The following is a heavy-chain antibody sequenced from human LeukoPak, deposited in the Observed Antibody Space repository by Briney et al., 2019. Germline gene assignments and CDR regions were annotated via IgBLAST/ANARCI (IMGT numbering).Heavy chain of an antibody. CDR1: GFTFSSYA. CDR3: ARHDRSMRFFDY. D-gene: IGHD1-1*01. CDR2: ISGDGSTT. V-gene: IGHV3-23*01. Sequence: GGSLRLSCAASGFTFSSYAMSWVRQAPGKGLEWVSTISGDGSTTSYADSVKGRFTISRDNSKNTVFLQMNSLRAEDTAVYYCARHDRSMRFFDYWGQGTLVTVSS. J-gene: IGHJ4*02.